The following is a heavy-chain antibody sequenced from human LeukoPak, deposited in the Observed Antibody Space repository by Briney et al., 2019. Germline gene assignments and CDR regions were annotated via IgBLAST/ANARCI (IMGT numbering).Heavy chain of an antibody. CDR1: GYIFTSYW. Sequence: GASLQISCKGSGYIFTSYWIGWGRQLPGKGLEWMGIIYPGDCDTRYSPSFQGQVTISADKSTSTAYLQWSSLKASDTAMYYCARQAAAGTVPYYYYYMDVWGKGTTVTVSS. CDR2: IYPGDCDT. D-gene: IGHD6-13*01. V-gene: IGHV5-51*01. J-gene: IGHJ6*03. CDR3: ARQAAAGTVPYYYYYMDV.